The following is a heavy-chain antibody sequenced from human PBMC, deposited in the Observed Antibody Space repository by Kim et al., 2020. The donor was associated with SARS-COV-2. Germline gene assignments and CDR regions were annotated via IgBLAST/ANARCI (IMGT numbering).Heavy chain of an antibody. CDR2: INTNTGNP. V-gene: IGHV7-4-1*02. Sequence: ASVKVSCKASGYTFTSYAMNWVRQAPGQGLEWMGWINTNTGNPTYAQGFTGRFVFSLDTSVSTAYLQISSLKAEDTAVYYCATPPAVAGSLLSYYYYGMDVWGQGTAVTVSS. CDR3: ATPPAVAGSLLSYYYYGMDV. CDR1: GYTFTSYA. D-gene: IGHD6-19*01. J-gene: IGHJ6*02.